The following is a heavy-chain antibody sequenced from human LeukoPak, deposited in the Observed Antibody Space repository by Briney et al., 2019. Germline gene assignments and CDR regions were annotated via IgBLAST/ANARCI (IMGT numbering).Heavy chain of an antibody. V-gene: IGHV3-66*02. Sequence: PGGSLRLSCAASGFTVSNNYMSWVRQAPGKGLEWVSVIYSGGSTYYADSVKGRFTISRDNSKNTLYLQMNSLSTEDTAVYYCARAPGPYCSSTSCYSLDYWGQGPLVTVSS. CDR2: IYSGGST. J-gene: IGHJ4*02. D-gene: IGHD2-2*02. CDR3: ARAPGPYCSSTSCYSLDY. CDR1: GFTVSNNY.